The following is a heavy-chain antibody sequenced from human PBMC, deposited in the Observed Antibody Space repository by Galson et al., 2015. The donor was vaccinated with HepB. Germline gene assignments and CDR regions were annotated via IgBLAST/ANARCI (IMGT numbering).Heavy chain of an antibody. CDR1: GGSISSYY. CDR3: ARYSGYDSRYWYFDL. CDR2: IYYSGST. Sequence: ETLSLTCTVSGGSISSYYWSWIRQPPGKGLEWIGYIYYSGSTNYNPSLKSRVTISVDTSKNQFSLKLSSVTAADTAVYYCARYSGYDSRYWYFDLWGRGTLVTVSS. J-gene: IGHJ2*01. V-gene: IGHV4-59*01. D-gene: IGHD5-12*01.